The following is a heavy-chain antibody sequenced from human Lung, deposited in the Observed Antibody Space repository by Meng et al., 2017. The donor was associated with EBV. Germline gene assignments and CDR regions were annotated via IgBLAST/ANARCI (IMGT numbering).Heavy chain of an antibody. Sequence: QVQLQDAGPGLWNPSQTLSLTCTVSGGSISSGGYYWSWIRQHPGKGLEWIGYIYYSGSTYYNPSLKSLVTISVDTSKNQFSLKLSSVTAADTAVYYCARVVAGRYNWFDPWGQGTLVTVSS. V-gene: IGHV4-31*01. J-gene: IGHJ5*02. CDR2: IYYSGST. CDR3: ARVVAGRYNWFDP. CDR1: GGSISSGGYY. D-gene: IGHD6-6*01.